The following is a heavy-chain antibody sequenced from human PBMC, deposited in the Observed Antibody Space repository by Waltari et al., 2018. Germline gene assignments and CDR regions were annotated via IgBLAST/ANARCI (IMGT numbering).Heavy chain of an antibody. CDR3: ARGGYYGSGSPFDY. Sequence: EQLVESGGGLVQPGDSLRLSCAASGFTFSSFWMNWIRQPPGKGLEWIGDIYYSGSTNYNPSLKSRVTISVDTSKNQFSLKLSSVTAADTAVYYCARGGYYGSGSPFDYWGQGTLVTVSS. CDR2: IYYSGST. D-gene: IGHD3-10*01. J-gene: IGHJ4*02. CDR1: GFTFSSFW. V-gene: IGHV4-59*07.